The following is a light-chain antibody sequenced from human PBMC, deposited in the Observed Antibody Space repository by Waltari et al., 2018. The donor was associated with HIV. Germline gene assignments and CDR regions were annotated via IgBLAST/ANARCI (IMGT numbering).Light chain of an antibody. CDR3: QVWDDIIGPYVV. Sequence: YVLTQPPSVSVAPGEAARLSCGGNNIEDKTVHGYQQKPGKAPVLVIYYNDDRPSGIPERFSGSNSQNTATLTISRVEAGDEADYYCQVWDDIIGPYVVFGGGTKLTVL. CDR1: NIEDKT. J-gene: IGLJ3*02. CDR2: YND. V-gene: IGLV3-21*04.